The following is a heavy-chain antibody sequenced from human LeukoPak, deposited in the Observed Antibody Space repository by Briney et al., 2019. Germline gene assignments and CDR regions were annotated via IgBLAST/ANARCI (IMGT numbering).Heavy chain of an antibody. Sequence: QTGGSLRLSCVASGFTFGKYWMSWVRQAPGKGLEWVANIKLDGSEKNYVDSVKGRFTISRDNTKNSLYLQMNSLRAEDTAVYYCARQYSYGSRAFDYWGQGTLVTVSS. CDR2: IKLDGSEK. D-gene: IGHD5-18*01. V-gene: IGHV3-7*03. J-gene: IGHJ4*01. CDR3: ARQYSYGSRAFDY. CDR1: GFTFGKYW.